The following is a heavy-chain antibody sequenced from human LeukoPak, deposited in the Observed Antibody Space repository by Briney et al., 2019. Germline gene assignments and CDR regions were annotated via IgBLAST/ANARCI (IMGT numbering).Heavy chain of an antibody. Sequence: GGSLRLSCAASGFTFSSYSMNWVRQAPGKGLEGVSYISSSGSTIYYADSVKGRFTISRDNSKNTLYLQMNSLRAEDTAVYYCAKNYCSGGSCQTYYYYGMDVWGQGTTVTVSS. D-gene: IGHD2-15*01. J-gene: IGHJ6*02. CDR2: ISSSGSTI. V-gene: IGHV3-48*01. CDR1: GFTFSSYS. CDR3: AKNYCSGGSCQTYYYYGMDV.